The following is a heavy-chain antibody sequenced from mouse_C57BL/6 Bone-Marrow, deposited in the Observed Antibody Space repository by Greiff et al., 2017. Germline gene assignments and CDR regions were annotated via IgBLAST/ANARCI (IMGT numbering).Heavy chain of an antibody. V-gene: IGHV10-1*01. CDR3: VRLGRLLLAMDY. Sequence: EVQLVESGGGLVQPKGSLKLSCAASGFSFNTYAMNWVRQAPGKGLEWVARIRSKSNNYATYYADSVKDRFTISRDDSESMLYLQMNNLKTEDTAMYYCVRLGRLLLAMDYWGQGTSVTVSS. CDR1: GFSFNTYA. D-gene: IGHD2-3*01. CDR2: IRSKSNNYAT. J-gene: IGHJ4*01.